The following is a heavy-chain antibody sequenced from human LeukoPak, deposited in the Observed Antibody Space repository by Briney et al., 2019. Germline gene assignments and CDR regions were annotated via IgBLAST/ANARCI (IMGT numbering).Heavy chain of an antibody. CDR3: ARGLLNYGSSGLNY. V-gene: IGHV3-30*04. J-gene: IGHJ4*02. Sequence: DSVKGRFTISRDNSKNTLYLQMNSLRAEDTAVYYCARGLLNYGSSGLNYWGQGTLVTVS. D-gene: IGHD3-22*01.